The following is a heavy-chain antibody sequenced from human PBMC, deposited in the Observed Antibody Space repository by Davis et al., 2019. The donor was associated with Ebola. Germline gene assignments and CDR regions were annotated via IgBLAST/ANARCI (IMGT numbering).Heavy chain of an antibody. Sequence: MPSETLSLTCTVSGGSMSSSSYFWGWIRQPPGKGLEWIAYIYYIGSTNYNPSFKSRVTISVDTSKKQFSLKLSSVTAADTAVYYCARQRCGEDCFHKWFDPWGQGTLVTVSS. V-gene: IGHV4-61*05. CDR2: IYYIGST. CDR3: ARQRCGEDCFHKWFDP. D-gene: IGHD2-21*02. CDR1: GGSMSSSSYF. J-gene: IGHJ5*02.